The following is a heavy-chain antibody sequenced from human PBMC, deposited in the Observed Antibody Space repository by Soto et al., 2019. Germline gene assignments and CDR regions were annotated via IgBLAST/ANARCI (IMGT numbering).Heavy chain of an antibody. V-gene: IGHV3-23*01. D-gene: IGHD3-22*01. Sequence: PGGSLRLSCAASGFTFSSYTMNWVRQAPGKGLEWVSTFVGSTGSTFYADSVKGRFTISRDNSRNTLFLQMNSLRAEDTAVYYCARDYYKYYDSSGYYRSPAYWGQGTLVTVSS. CDR1: GFTFSSYT. CDR2: FVGSTGST. J-gene: IGHJ4*02. CDR3: ARDYYKYYDSSGYYRSPAY.